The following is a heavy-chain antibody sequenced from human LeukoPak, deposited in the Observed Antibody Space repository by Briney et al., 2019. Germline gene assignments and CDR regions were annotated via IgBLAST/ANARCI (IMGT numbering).Heavy chain of an antibody. CDR2: IYYSGST. CDR1: GGSISSYY. Sequence: SSETLSLTCTVSGGSISSYYWSWFRQPPGKGLEWIGYIYYSGSTNYNPSLKSRVTISVDTSKNQFSLKLSSVTAADTAVYYCARVKDDYGDYGGFDYWGQGTLVTVSS. D-gene: IGHD4-17*01. V-gene: IGHV4-59*01. CDR3: ARVKDDYGDYGGFDY. J-gene: IGHJ4*02.